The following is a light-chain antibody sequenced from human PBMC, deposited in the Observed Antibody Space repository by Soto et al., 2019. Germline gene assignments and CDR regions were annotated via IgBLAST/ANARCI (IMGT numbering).Light chain of an antibody. CDR1: QSVNSN. V-gene: IGKV3-15*01. CDR3: QQYDDWPRN. CDR2: GSS. Sequence: EIVMTQSPATLSVSPGERATLSCRARQSVNSNLAWYQQKPGQAPRRLIYGSSTRANGIPARVSGRKSGTEFSCTRSSLRSVDFADYYCQQYDDWPRNLGGGTKVEI. J-gene: IGKJ4*01.